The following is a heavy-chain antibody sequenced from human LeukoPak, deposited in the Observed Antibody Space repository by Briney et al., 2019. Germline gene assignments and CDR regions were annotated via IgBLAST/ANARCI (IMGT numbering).Heavy chain of an antibody. D-gene: IGHD3-16*02. Sequence: ASVKVSCKASGYTFTGYYMHWVRQAPGQGLEWMGRINPNSGGTNYAQKFQGRVTMTRDTSISTAYMELSRLRSDDTAVYYCARDGGGITFGGVIVRPGYWGQGTLVTVSS. V-gene: IGHV1-2*06. CDR2: INPNSGGT. J-gene: IGHJ4*02. CDR1: GYTFTGYY. CDR3: ARDGGGITFGGVIVRPGY.